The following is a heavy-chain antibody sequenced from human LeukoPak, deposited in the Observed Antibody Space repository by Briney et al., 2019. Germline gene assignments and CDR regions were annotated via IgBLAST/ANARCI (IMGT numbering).Heavy chain of an antibody. D-gene: IGHD6-13*01. CDR2: TSSSSSHI. CDR1: GFTFSSYI. J-gene: IGHJ4*02. Sequence: GGSLRLSCAASGFTFSSYIMNWVRQAPGKGLEWVSSTSSSSSHIYYADSVKGRFTISRDNTKNSLYLQMNSLRAEDTAIYYCARASVGTLDYWGQGTLVTVSS. CDR3: ARASVGTLDY. V-gene: IGHV3-21*01.